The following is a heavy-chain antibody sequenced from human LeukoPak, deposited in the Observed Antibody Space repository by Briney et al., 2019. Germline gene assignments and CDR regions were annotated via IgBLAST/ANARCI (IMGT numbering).Heavy chain of an antibody. CDR3: ARNSPYGSGMLDAFDI. V-gene: IGHV3-74*01. CDR2: INSDGSST. CDR1: GFTFSSYW. J-gene: IGHJ3*02. D-gene: IGHD3-10*01. Sequence: GGSLRLSCAASGFTFSSYWMHWVRQAPGKGLVWVSRINSDGSSTSYADSVKGRFTISRDNAKNTLYLQMNSLRAEDTAVYYCARNSPYGSGMLDAFDIWGQGTMVTVSS.